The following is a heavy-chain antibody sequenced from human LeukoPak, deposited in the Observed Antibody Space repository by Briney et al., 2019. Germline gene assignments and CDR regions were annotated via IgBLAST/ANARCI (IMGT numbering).Heavy chain of an antibody. D-gene: IGHD2-2*01. CDR3: ARGCSSTSCPGNAFDI. CDR2: IYYSGST. V-gene: IGHV4-39*07. Sequence: SETLSLTCTVSGGSISSSSYYWGWIRQPPGKGLEWIGSIYYSGSTYYNPSLTSRVTISVDTSTTQFYLKLSSVTAADTAVYYCARGCSSTSCPGNAFDIWGQGTMVTVSS. J-gene: IGHJ3*02. CDR1: GGSISSSSYY.